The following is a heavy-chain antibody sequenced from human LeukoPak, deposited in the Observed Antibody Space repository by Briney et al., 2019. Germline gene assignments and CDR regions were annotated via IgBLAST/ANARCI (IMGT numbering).Heavy chain of an antibody. D-gene: IGHD3-10*01. CDR3: AKDTLSARVRGVIDY. CDR2: ISGSGGST. CDR1: GFTFSSYA. Sequence: PGGSLRLSCAASGFTFSSYAMSWVRQAPGKGLEWVSAISGSGGSTYYADSVKGRFTISRDNSKNTLYLQMNSLRAEDTAVYYCAKDTLSARVRGVIDYWGQGTLVTVSS. V-gene: IGHV3-23*01. J-gene: IGHJ4*02.